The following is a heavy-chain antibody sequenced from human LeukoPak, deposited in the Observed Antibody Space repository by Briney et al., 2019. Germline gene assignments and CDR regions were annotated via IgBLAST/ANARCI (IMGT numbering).Heavy chain of an antibody. V-gene: IGHV6-1*01. CDR3: ARDPVGGSTIFDY. CDR2: TYYRSKWYY. CDR1: GDSISSNSAA. D-gene: IGHD1-26*01. Sequence: SQTLSLTCAISGDSISSNSAAWNWIRQSPSRGLEWLGRTYYRSKWYYDYAVAVKSRISINPDTSKNQFSLQLSSVTPEDTAVYYCARDPVGGSTIFDYWGQGTLVTVSS. J-gene: IGHJ4*02.